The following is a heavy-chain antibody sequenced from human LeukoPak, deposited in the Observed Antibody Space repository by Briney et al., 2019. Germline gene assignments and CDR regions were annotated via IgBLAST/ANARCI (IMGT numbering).Heavy chain of an antibody. J-gene: IGHJ6*03. D-gene: IGHD2-15*01. CDR2: ISGGGGTT. V-gene: IGHV3-23*01. CDR1: GLTLSRYA. CDR3: SEAVVVVAATHYYYYYYMDV. Sequence: PGGSLRLSCAASGLTLSRYATSWVRQAPGKGLEWVSAISGGGGTTYYAASGKGRFTLSRDNSTNTLYMHMHSLRPEHTAVYYRSEAVVVVAATHYYYYYYMDVWGKGTTVTVSS.